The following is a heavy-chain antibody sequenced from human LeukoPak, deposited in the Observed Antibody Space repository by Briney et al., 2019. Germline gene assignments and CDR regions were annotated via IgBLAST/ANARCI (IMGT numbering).Heavy chain of an antibody. Sequence: ASETLSLTCTVSGGSISGYYWSWIRQPPGKGLEWIGYIHYSGSTNYSPSLKSRVTISLDTSKNQFSLKLTSVTAADTAMYYCARVEEGYGSGRRENYYYYYMDVWGKGTTVTISS. CDR1: GGSISGYY. V-gene: IGHV4-59*01. CDR3: ARVEEGYGSGRRENYYYYYMDV. D-gene: IGHD3-10*01. CDR2: IHYSGST. J-gene: IGHJ6*03.